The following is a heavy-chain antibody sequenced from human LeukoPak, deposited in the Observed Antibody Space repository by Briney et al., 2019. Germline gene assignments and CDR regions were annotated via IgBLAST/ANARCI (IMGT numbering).Heavy chain of an antibody. CDR3: ARYEQRPGVTASDP. J-gene: IGHJ5*02. D-gene: IGHD2-21*02. V-gene: IGHV3-74*01. CDR1: GFTFNSYW. Sequence: GGSLRLSCAASGFTFNSYWMVWFRQAPGKGLVWVSCINPDGCWTLHADSVKGRFAISRDYARNTLYLQMNSLGVEDTAMYYCARYEQRPGVTASDPWSQGTLVTVSS. CDR2: INPDGCWT.